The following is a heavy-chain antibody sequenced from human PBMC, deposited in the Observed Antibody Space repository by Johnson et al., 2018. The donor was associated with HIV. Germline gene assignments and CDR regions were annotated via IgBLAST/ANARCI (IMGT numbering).Heavy chain of an antibody. CDR1: GFTVSSNY. V-gene: IGHV3-66*01. CDR2: IYTGGST. J-gene: IGHJ3*02. Sequence: VQLVESGGGLVQPGGSLRLSCAASGFTVSSNYMSWVRQAPGKGLEWVSVIYTGGSTHYADSVKGRFTISRDNANNSLYLQMNSLRAEDTALYYCAKYYYDSSGRYMTYAFDMWGQGTMVIVSS. CDR3: AKYYYDSSGRYMTYAFDM. D-gene: IGHD3-22*01.